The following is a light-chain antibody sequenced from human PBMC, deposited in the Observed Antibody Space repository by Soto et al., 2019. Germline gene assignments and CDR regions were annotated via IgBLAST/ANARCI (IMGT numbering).Light chain of an antibody. CDR2: DAS. CDR1: QNIRSR. J-gene: IGKJ1*01. V-gene: IGKV1-5*01. Sequence: DFQMTQSPSTLSASVGDRVTITCRASQNIRSRLAWFQQKPGKAPKLLIYDASSLESGVPQRFSGSGSGTEFTLTISSLQTEDFAVYYCQQYGSSGTFGQGTKVDIK. CDR3: QQYGSSGT.